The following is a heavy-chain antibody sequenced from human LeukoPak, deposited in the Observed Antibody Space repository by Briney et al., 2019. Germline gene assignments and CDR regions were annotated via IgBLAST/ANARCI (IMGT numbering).Heavy chain of an antibody. J-gene: IGHJ4*02. CDR2: IYTSGST. D-gene: IGHD5-18*01. Sequence: SETLSLTCTVSGGSISSGSYYWSWIRQPAGKGLEWIGRIYTSGSTNYNPSLKSRVTISVDTSKNQFSLKLSSVTAADTAVYYCASDPPRGYSYGAFDYWGQGTLVTVSS. CDR1: GGSISSGSYY. CDR3: ASDPPRGYSYGAFDY. V-gene: IGHV4-61*02.